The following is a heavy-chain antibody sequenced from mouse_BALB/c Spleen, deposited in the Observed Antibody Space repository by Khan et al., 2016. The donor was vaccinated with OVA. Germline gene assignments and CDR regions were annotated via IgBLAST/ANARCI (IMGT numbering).Heavy chain of an antibody. CDR3: ARVGYYGTMDY. CDR1: GYTFTTYG. V-gene: IGHV9-3-1*01. D-gene: IGHD1-1*01. J-gene: IGHJ4*01. Sequence: QIQLVQSGPELKKPGVTVKISCKASGYTFTTYGMNWVKQAPGKGLKWMGWINTYSGEPTYVDDFKGRFAFSLETSASTAYLQINNLKNEDTATDFCARVGYYGTMDYWGQGTSVTVSS. CDR2: INTYSGEP.